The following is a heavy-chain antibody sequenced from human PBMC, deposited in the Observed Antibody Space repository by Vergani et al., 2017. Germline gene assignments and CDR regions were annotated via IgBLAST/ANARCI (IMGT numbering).Heavy chain of an antibody. CDR1: GFSFSSSG. CDR2: IWYDGSNK. V-gene: IGHV3-33*08. CDR3: ARVSDSSGYYGLFY. J-gene: IGHJ4*02. Sequence: QVQLVESGGGVVQPGRSLRLSCAASGFSFSSSGMHWVRQAPGKGLEWVAVIWYDGSNKYYADSVKGRFTISRDNSKNTLYLQMNSLRAEDTAVYYCARVSDSSGYYGLFYWGQGTLVTVSS. D-gene: IGHD3-22*01.